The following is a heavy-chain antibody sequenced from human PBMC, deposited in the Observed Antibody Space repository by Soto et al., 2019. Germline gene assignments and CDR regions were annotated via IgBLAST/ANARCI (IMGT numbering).Heavy chain of an antibody. CDR1: AFTLSSYG. J-gene: IGHJ4*02. D-gene: IGHD2-21*02. CDR2: ISYDGSNK. Sequence: GRSLRPSCAASAFTLSSYGMHWVRPAPGNVLEWVAVISYDGSNKYYADSVKGRFTISRDNSKNTLDLQMNSRKAEDTAVFYCAKDDIVVVTATPYYLDYWGQGTPVTVSS. V-gene: IGHV3-30*18. CDR3: AKDDIVVVTATPYYLDY.